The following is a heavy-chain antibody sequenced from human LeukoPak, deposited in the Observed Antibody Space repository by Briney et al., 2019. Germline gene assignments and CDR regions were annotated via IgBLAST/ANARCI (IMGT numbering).Heavy chain of an antibody. CDR1: GFTFSSYA. CDR2: ISGSDGTT. CDR3: TRGITMVRGVT. J-gene: IGHJ5*02. D-gene: IGHD3-10*01. Sequence: GGSLRLSCAASGFTFSSYAMSWVRQAPGKGLEWVSSISGSDGTTYYADSVKGRFTISRDNSKYTLSLQMNSLRTEDTAVYYCTRGITMVRGVTWGQGTLVTVSS. V-gene: IGHV3-23*01.